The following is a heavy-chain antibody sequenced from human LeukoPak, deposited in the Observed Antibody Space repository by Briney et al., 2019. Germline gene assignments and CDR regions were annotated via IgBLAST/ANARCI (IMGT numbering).Heavy chain of an antibody. V-gene: IGHV4-38-2*01. CDR3: ARLEGGCDY. D-gene: IGHD1-1*01. CDR1: GYSISSDYY. J-gene: IGHJ4*02. CDR2: IYHSGRT. Sequence: SETLSLTCAVSGYSISSDYYWGWIRRPPGKGLEWIGSIYHSGRTYYNQSLKRRVTISGDKSKNQFSLKLSSVTAADTAVYYCARLEGGCDYWGQGTLVTVSS.